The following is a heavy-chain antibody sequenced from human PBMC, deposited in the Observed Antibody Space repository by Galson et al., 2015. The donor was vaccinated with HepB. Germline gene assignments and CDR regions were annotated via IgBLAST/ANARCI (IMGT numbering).Heavy chain of an antibody. CDR2: IYSGGST. CDR1: GFTVSSNY. J-gene: IGHJ6*03. Sequence: SLRLSCAASGFTVSSNYMSWVRQAPGKGLEWVSVIYSGGSTYYADSVKGRFTISRDNSKNTLYLQMNSLRAEDTAVYYCAASCYVYYYYYMDVWGKGTTVTVSS. V-gene: IGHV3-53*01. CDR3: AASCYVYYYYYMDV. D-gene: IGHD2-2*01.